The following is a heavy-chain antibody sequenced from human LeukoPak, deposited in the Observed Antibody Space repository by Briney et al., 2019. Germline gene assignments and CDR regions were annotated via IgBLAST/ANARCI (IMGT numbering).Heavy chain of an antibody. Sequence: GASVKVSCKASGYSFIKYGISWVRQAPGQGLEWMGWISTYDGSTNYAQNLQGRVTMTTDTSTSTAYMELRSLTSDDTAVYYCARAGYYYDSSGAFDIWGQGTMVTVSS. V-gene: IGHV1-18*01. CDR1: GYSFIKYG. CDR2: ISTYDGST. J-gene: IGHJ3*02. D-gene: IGHD3-22*01. CDR3: ARAGYYYDSSGAFDI.